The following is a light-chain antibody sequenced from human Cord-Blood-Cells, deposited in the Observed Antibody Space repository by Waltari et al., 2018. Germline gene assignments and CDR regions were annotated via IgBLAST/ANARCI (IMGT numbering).Light chain of an antibody. CDR3: QSYDSSLSVSWV. CDR1: SSNIGAGYD. V-gene: IGLV1-40*01. J-gene: IGLJ3*02. CDR2: GNS. Sequence: QSVLTQPPSVSGAPGQRVTISCTGSSSNIGAGYDAHWYQQLPGTAPKLLIHGNSNRPSGVPDRFSGSKSGTSASLAITGLQAEDEADYYCQSYDSSLSVSWVFGGGTKLTVL.